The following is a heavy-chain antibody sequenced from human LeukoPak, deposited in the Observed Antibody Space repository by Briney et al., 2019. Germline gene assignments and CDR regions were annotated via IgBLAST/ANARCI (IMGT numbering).Heavy chain of an antibody. CDR1: GGTFSSYA. J-gene: IGHJ4*02. V-gene: IGHV1-46*01. Sequence: ASVKVSCKASGGTFSSYAISWVRQAPGLGLEWMGIIRPIGDSTTYAQKFQGRVTMTRDMSTSTVYMELSSLRSEDTAVYYCARGPGHSSSWFLYYFDYWGQGTLVTVSS. CDR3: ARGPGHSSSWFLYYFDY. D-gene: IGHD6-13*01. CDR2: IRPIGDST.